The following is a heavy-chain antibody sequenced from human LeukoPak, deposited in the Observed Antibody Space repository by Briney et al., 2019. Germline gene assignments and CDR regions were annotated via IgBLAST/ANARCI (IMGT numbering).Heavy chain of an antibody. V-gene: IGHV1-18*01. J-gene: IGHJ4*02. CDR3: ARDGMGNYYDSSGYYLLDY. Sequence: ASVNVSCKASVYTFTSYGISWVRQAPGQGLDWMGWISAYNGNTNYAQKLQGRVTMTTDTSTSTAYMELRSLRSDDTAVYYCARDGMGNYYDSSGYYLLDYWGQGTLVTVSS. CDR1: VYTFTSYG. CDR2: ISAYNGNT. D-gene: IGHD3-22*01.